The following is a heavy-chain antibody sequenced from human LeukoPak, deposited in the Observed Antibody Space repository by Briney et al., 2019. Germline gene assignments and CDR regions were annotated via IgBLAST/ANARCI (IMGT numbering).Heavy chain of an antibody. D-gene: IGHD2-2*01. J-gene: IGHJ3*02. CDR1: GYTFTSYY. CDR3: ARDHKVPAASDAFDI. CDR2: INPSGGST. V-gene: IGHV1-46*01. Sequence: GASVKVSCKASGYTFTSYYMHWVRQAPGQGLEWMGIINPSGGSTSYAQKFQGRVTMTRDMSTSTVYMELSSLRSENTAVYYCARDHKVPAASDAFDIWGQGTMVTVSS.